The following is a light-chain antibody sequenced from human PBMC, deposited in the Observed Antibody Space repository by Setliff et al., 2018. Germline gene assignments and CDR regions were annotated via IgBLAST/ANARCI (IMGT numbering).Light chain of an antibody. Sequence: QSALTQPASVSGSPGQSITISCTGTSSDVGGYNYVSWYQQHPSKAPKLMIFDVSNRPSGVSNRFSGSKSGNTASLTISGLQAEDEADYYCSSYTSSSTYVFGTGTKGTVL. CDR2: DVS. J-gene: IGLJ1*01. V-gene: IGLV2-14*03. CDR3: SSYTSSSTYV. CDR1: SSDVGGYNY.